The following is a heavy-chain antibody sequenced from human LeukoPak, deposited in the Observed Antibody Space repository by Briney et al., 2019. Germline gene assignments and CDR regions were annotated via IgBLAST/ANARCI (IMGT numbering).Heavy chain of an antibody. D-gene: IGHD5-12*01. CDR3: AKKSRIVATDDAFDI. V-gene: IGHV3-30*18. Sequence: GGSLRLSCAASGFTVSSNYMSWVRQAPGKGLEWVAVISYDGSNKYYADSVKGRFTISRDNSKNTLYLQMNSLRAEDTAVYYCAKKSRIVATDDAFDIWGQGTMVTVSS. CDR1: GFTVSSNY. J-gene: IGHJ3*02. CDR2: ISYDGSNK.